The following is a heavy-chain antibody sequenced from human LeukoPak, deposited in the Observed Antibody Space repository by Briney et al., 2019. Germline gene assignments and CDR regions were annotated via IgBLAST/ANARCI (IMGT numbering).Heavy chain of an antibody. CDR1: GASINSGDYF. Sequence: LRLSCTASGASINSGDYFWNWIRQHPGQGLEWIGYIYYNGGTYYNPSLQSRLTISVDASKNQFSLRLNSVTAADTAVYYCARGGSAAVTPASWGQGTLVSVSS. D-gene: IGHD4-23*01. V-gene: IGHV4-31*02. J-gene: IGHJ5*02. CDR2: IYYNGGT. CDR3: ARGGSAAVTPAS.